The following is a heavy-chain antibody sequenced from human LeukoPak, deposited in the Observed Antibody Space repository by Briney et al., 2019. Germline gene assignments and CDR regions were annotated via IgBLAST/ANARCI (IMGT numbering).Heavy chain of an antibody. CDR3: AKSVVVVVPAALNAFDI. CDR1: GFTFSSYA. Sequence: GGSLRLSCAASGFTFSSYAMSWVRQAPGKGLEWVSAISCNGGDTYYADSVKGRFTISRDNSKNTLYLQMNSLRAEDTAVYYCAKSVVVVVPAALNAFDIWGQGTMVTVSS. D-gene: IGHD2-2*01. CDR2: ISCNGGDT. V-gene: IGHV3-23*01. J-gene: IGHJ3*02.